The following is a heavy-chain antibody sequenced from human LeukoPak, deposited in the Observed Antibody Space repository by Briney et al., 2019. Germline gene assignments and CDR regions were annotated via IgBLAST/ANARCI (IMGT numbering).Heavy chain of an antibody. CDR3: ARDRVAGMQAGWFDP. Sequence: SETLSLTCTVSGGSISDYYWSWIRQPAGKGLEWIGRVYSSGSTSGSANYNPSLKSRVTMSVDTSKKQFSLNLTSVTAADTAVYYCARDRVAGMQAGWFDPWGQGILVTVSS. J-gene: IGHJ5*02. V-gene: IGHV4-4*07. D-gene: IGHD6-19*01. CDR1: GGSISDYY. CDR2: VYSSGSTSGSA.